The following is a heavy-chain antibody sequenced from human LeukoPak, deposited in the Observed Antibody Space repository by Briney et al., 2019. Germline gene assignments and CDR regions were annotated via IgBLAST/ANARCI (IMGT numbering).Heavy chain of an antibody. CDR2: ISSSSSPI. D-gene: IGHD2-21*02. V-gene: IGHV3-48*04. CDR1: GFAFSSSN. Sequence: GGSLRLSCAASGFAFSSSNMNWVRQAPGKGLEWLSYISSSSSPIYYADSVKGRFTISRDNAKNSLYLQMNSLRAEDTAVYYCARDSYCGGDCYSATGYFQYWGQGTLVTVSS. CDR3: ARDSYCGGDCYSATGYFQY. J-gene: IGHJ1*01.